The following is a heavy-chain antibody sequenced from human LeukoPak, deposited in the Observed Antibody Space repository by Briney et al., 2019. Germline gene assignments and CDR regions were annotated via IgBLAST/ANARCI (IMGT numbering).Heavy chain of an antibody. Sequence: GGSLRLSCAASGFTFSSYGIYWVRQAPGKGLEWVAVISNDGSNKYYADSVKGRFTISRDNSKNTLYLQMNSLRAEDTAVYYCAKILPDTVTADYWGQGTLVTVSS. CDR1: GFTFSSYG. V-gene: IGHV3-30*18. J-gene: IGHJ4*02. CDR2: ISNDGSNK. D-gene: IGHD4-11*01. CDR3: AKILPDTVTADY.